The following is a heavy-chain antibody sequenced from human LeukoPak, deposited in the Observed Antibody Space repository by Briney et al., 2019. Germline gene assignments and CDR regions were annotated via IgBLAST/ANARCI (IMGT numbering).Heavy chain of an antibody. V-gene: IGHV5-51*01. D-gene: IGHD3-10*01. CDR3: ARRFGRWAYYFDY. CDR2: IYPHDSDT. J-gene: IGHJ4*02. Sequence: GESLKISCKGSGYSFSSYWIGWVRQMPGKGLEWMGIIYPHDSDTRYSPSFQGRVTMSADKSINTAYLQWSSLKASDTAMYYCARRFGRWAYYFDYWGQGTLVTVSS. CDR1: GYSFSSYW.